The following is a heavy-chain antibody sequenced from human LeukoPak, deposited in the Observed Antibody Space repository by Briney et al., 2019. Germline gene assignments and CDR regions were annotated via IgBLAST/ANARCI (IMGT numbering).Heavy chain of an antibody. D-gene: IGHD3-3*01. CDR2: ISYDGSNK. CDR3: TRDFGRSSYYFDF. Sequence: PGGSLRLSCAASGFTFSSYGMHWVRQAPGKGLEWVAVISYDGSNKYYADSVRGRFTISRDNSKNTLYLQMNSLRAEDTAVYYCTRDFGRSSYYFDFWGQGTLVTVSS. V-gene: IGHV3-30*03. J-gene: IGHJ4*02. CDR1: GFTFSSYG.